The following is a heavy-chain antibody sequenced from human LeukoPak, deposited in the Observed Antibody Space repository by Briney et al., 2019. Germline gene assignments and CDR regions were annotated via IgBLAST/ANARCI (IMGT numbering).Heavy chain of an antibody. J-gene: IGHJ4*02. CDR3: AKDGIAVAGTPDGY. Sequence: WGSLRLSCAASGFTFSSYAMSWVRQAPGKGLEWVSAISGSGGSTYYADSVKGRFTISRDNSKSTLYLQMNSLRAEDTAVYYCAKDGIAVAGTPDGYWGQGTLVTVSS. V-gene: IGHV3-23*01. CDR1: GFTFSSYA. CDR2: ISGSGGST. D-gene: IGHD6-19*01.